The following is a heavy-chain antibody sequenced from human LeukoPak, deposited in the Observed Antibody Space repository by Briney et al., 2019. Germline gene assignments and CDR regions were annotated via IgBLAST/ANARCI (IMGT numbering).Heavy chain of an antibody. J-gene: IGHJ4*02. D-gene: IGHD2-15*01. Sequence: PGGSLRLSCAVSGFTFNNHDMHWVRQAPGKGLEWVAAISYDGRNKYYADSVKGRFTISRDNSKNTLNLQMNSLRTEDTAVFYCAKPRDIDSWAFDVWGQGTLVTVSS. V-gene: IGHV3-30*18. CDR3: AKPRDIDSWAFDV. CDR2: ISYDGRNK. CDR1: GFTFNNHD.